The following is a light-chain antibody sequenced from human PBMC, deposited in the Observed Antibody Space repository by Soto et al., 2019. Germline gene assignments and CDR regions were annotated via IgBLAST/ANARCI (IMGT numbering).Light chain of an antibody. CDR3: SSYTSSDTLV. CDR1: SSDVGDYNY. Sequence: QSALTQPASVSGSPGQSITISCTGTSSDVGDYNYVSWYQQHPGTAPKLMIYDVSNRPSGVSNRFSGSKSGNTASLTISGLPAEDEADYYCSSYTSSDTLVFGGGTKLTVL. J-gene: IGLJ2*01. V-gene: IGLV2-14*01. CDR2: DVS.